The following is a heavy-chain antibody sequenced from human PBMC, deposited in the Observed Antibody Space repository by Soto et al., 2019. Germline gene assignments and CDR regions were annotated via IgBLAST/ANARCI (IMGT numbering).Heavy chain of an antibody. V-gene: IGHV3-7*01. J-gene: IGHJ3*02. CDR3: ARPGNVVATEAFDI. D-gene: IGHD5-12*01. CDR1: GFTFSSYW. CDR2: IKQDGSEK. Sequence: PGGSLRLSCAASGFTFSSYWMSWVRQAPGKGLEWVANIKQDGSEKYYVDSVKGRFTISRDNAKNSLYLQMNSLRAEDTAVYYCARPGNVVATEAFDIWGQGTMVTVSS.